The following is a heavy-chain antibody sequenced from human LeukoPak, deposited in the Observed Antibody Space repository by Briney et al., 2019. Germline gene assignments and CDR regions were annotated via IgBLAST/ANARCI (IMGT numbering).Heavy chain of an antibody. J-gene: IGHJ4*02. CDR2: INPNSGGT. CDR3: ARVSRGSYLPRHFDY. Sequence: ASVKVSCKASGYTFTGYYMHWVRRAPGQGLEWMGWINPNSGGTNYAQKFQGRVTMTRDTSISTAYMELSRLRSDDTAVYYCARVSRGSYLPRHFDYWGQGTLVTVS. D-gene: IGHD3-16*02. V-gene: IGHV1-2*02. CDR1: GYTFTGYY.